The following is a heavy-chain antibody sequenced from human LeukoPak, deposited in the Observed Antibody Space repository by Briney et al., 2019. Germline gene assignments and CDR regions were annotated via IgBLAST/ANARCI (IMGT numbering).Heavy chain of an antibody. V-gene: IGHV3-7*01. Sequence: PGGSLRFSCAASGFIFSNYWMSWVRQAPGKGLEWVAHISKDGSEIYYVDSVKGRFTISRDNAKSSLSLQMNSLRVEDTAVYYCARDKVTYWGQGILVTVSS. CDR3: ARDKVTY. CDR2: ISKDGSEI. J-gene: IGHJ4*02. CDR1: GFIFSNYW.